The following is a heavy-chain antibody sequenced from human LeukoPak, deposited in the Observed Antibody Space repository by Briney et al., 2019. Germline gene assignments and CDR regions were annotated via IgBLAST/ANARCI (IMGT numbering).Heavy chain of an antibody. D-gene: IGHD3-10*01. CDR3: ARDPGGFGELFGTSGLDV. J-gene: IGHJ6*02. V-gene: IGHV4-31*03. CDR2: IYHTGYT. Sequence: SETLSLTCTVSGDSINSGGYYWSWIRQHPGEGLEWIGFIYHTGYTYSNPSLKSRFAISLDTSKNQFSLKLNSVTAADTAVYYCARDPGGFGELFGTSGLDVWGQGTTVLVSS. CDR1: GDSINSGGYY.